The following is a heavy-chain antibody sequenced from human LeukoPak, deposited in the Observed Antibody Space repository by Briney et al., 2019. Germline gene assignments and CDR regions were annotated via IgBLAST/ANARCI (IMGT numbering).Heavy chain of an antibody. CDR3: AKDSQSYTAMAPPDFDY. CDR2: ISGSGGST. V-gene: IGHV3-23*01. J-gene: IGHJ4*02. CDR1: GFTFSSYA. D-gene: IGHD5-18*01. Sequence: GGSLRLSCAASGFTFSSYAMSWVRQAPGKGLEWVSAISGSGGSTYYADSVKGRFTISRDNSKNTLYLQMNSLRAEDTAVYYCAKDSQSYTAMAPPDFDYWGQGTLVTVSS.